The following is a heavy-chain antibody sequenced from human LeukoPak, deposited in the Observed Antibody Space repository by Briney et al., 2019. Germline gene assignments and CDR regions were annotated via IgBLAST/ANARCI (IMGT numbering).Heavy chain of an antibody. J-gene: IGHJ4*02. CDR1: GGSFSGYY. Sequence: SETLSLTCAVYGGSFSGYYWSWIRQPPGKGLEWIGEINHSGSANYNPSLKSRVTISVDTSKNQFSLKLSSVTAADTAVYYCASVDYWGQGTLVTVSS. V-gene: IGHV4-34*01. CDR3: ASVDY. CDR2: INHSGSA.